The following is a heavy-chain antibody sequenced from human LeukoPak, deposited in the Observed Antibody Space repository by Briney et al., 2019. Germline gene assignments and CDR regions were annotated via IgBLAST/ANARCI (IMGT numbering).Heavy chain of an antibody. CDR1: GFTFSSYA. CDR2: ISGSGGST. J-gene: IGHJ4*02. V-gene: IGHV3-23*01. CDR3: ARGEAYCGGDCYLDY. D-gene: IGHD2-21*02. Sequence: PGGSLRLSCAASGFTFSSYAMSWVRQAPGKGLEWVSAISGSGGSTYYADSVKGRFTISRDNSKNTLYLQMNSLRAEDTAVYYCARGEAYCGGDCYLDYWGQGTLVTVSS.